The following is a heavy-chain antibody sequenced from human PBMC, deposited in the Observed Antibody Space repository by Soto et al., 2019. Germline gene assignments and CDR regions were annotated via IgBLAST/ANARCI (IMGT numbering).Heavy chain of an antibody. D-gene: IGHD6-19*01. Sequence: GGSLRLSCAASGFTFSSYGMHWVRQAPGKGLEWVAVISYDGSNKYYAAPVKGRFTISRDDSKNTLYLQMNSLKTEDTAVYYCTTDNSYSSGWYPDYWGQGTLVTVSS. J-gene: IGHJ4*02. CDR3: TTDNSYSSGWYPDY. CDR2: ISYDGSNK. CDR1: GFTFSSYG. V-gene: IGHV3-30*03.